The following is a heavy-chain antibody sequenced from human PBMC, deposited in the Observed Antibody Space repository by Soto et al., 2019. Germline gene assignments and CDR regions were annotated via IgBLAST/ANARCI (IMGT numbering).Heavy chain of an antibody. CDR1: GGTFSSYA. Sequence: ASVKVSCKASGGTFSSYAISWVRQAPGQGLEWMGGIIPIFGTANYAQKFQGRVTITADESTSTAYMELSSLRSEDTAVYYCARSPGTIFGPLGEDYYGMDVWGQGTTVTVPS. J-gene: IGHJ6*02. CDR3: ARSPGTIFGPLGEDYYGMDV. D-gene: IGHD3-3*01. CDR2: IIPIFGTA. V-gene: IGHV1-69*13.